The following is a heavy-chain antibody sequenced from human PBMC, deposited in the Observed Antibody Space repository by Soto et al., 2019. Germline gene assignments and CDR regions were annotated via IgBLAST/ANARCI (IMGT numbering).Heavy chain of an antibody. CDR3: ARIMYYDFWSGYYDAFDI. CDR2: IKQDGSEK. D-gene: IGHD3-3*01. CDR1: GFTFSSYW. V-gene: IGHV3-7*03. Sequence: PGGSLRLSCAASGFTFSSYWMSWVRQAPGKGLEWVANIKQDGSEKYYVDSVKGRFTISRDNAKNSLYLQMNSLRAEDTAVYYCARIMYYDFWSGYYDAFDIWGQGTMVT. J-gene: IGHJ3*02.